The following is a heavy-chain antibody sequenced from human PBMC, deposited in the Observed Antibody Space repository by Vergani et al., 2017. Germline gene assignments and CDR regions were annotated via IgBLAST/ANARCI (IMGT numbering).Heavy chain of an antibody. CDR1: GGSISAGYYF. V-gene: IGHV4-61*02. CDR3: ARRSGWYYSGGKVHPLRTAFDV. J-gene: IGHJ3*01. Sequence: QVQLQASGPGRVKPSQTLSLTCTMSGGSISAGYYFWSWIRQPAGKGLEWLGHISASGNASNRPSLKTRVSMSVETSKNQFSLTVTSVTAADTAIYFCARRSGWYYSGGKVHPLRTAFDVWGHGTVVTVSS. CDR2: ISASGNA. D-gene: IGHD2-15*01.